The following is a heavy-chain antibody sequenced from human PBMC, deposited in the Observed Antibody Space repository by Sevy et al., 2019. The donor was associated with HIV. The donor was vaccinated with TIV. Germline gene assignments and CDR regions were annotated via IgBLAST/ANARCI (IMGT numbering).Heavy chain of an antibody. J-gene: IGHJ4*02. V-gene: IGHV3-66*01. D-gene: IGHD5-18*01. CDR2: IYSDGST. CDR1: GFPVSSNY. CDR3: ARGKSGYGYGLDY. Sequence: GGSLRPSCAASGFPVSSNYMSWVRQAPGKGLEWVSVIYSDGSTYHADPVKGRFTISRDNSKNTLYLQMNSLRVEDTAVYYCARGKSGYGYGLDYWGQGTLVTVSS.